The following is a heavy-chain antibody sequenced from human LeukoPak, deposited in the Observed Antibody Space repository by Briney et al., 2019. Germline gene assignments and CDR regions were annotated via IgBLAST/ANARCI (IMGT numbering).Heavy chain of an antibody. J-gene: IGHJ4*02. Sequence: GGSLRLSCAASGFTFSSYSMNWVRQAPGKGLEWVSYISSTSTTIYYADSVKGRFTISRDNAKNSLYLQMNSLRAEDTVVYYCARAGQLAPDYWGQGTLVTVSS. V-gene: IGHV3-48*01. CDR2: ISSTSTTI. D-gene: IGHD6-6*01. CDR1: GFTFSSYS. CDR3: ARAGQLAPDY.